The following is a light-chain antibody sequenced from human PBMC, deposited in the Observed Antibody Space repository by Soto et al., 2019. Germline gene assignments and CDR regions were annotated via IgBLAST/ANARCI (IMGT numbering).Light chain of an antibody. CDR3: QVWDSSTVV. CDR1: NIGSKD. CDR2: RNN. J-gene: IGLJ2*01. Sequence: SYELTQPLSVSVALGQTARITCGGNNIGSKDVHWYQQKPGQAPVLVIYRNNNRPSGIPERLSGSNSGNTATLTISRAQVGDEADYYCQVWDSSTVVFGGGTKVTVL. V-gene: IGLV3-9*01.